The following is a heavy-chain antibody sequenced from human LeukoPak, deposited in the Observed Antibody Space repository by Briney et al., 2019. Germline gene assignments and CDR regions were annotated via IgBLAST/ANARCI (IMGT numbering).Heavy chain of an antibody. CDR2: IIPIFGTA. V-gene: IGHV1-69*05. J-gene: IGHJ4*02. Sequence: SVKVSCKASGGTFSSYAISWVRQAPGQGLEWMGGIIPIFGTANYAQKFQGRVTITTDESTSTAYMELSSLRSEDTAVYYRARDQTPGIAGFDYWGQGTLVTVSS. CDR1: GGTFSSYA. D-gene: IGHD6-13*01. CDR3: ARDQTPGIAGFDY.